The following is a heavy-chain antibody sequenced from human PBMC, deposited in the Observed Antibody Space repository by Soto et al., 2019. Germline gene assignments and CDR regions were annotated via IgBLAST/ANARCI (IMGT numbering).Heavy chain of an antibody. V-gene: IGHV4-39*01. CDR3: TTTSY. Sequence: QLQLQESGPGLVKPSETLSLTCTVSGGSISSSSYYWGWIRQPPGKGLEWIGSIFYSGRTYSNPSLKSRVTVSVDTSKNQFYLKLSSVTAADTAVYYCTTTSYWGQGTLVTVSS. CDR1: GGSISSSSYY. J-gene: IGHJ4*02. D-gene: IGHD1-1*01. CDR2: IFYSGRT.